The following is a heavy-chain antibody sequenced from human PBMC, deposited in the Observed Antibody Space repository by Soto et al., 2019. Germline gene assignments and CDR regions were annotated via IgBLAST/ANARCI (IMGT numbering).Heavy chain of an antibody. CDR3: ARRYGKNAFDI. J-gene: IGHJ3*02. CDR1: GDSNSSYY. CDR2: MSYSGST. D-gene: IGHD5-18*01. V-gene: IGHV4-59*01. Sequence: SETLSLTCTVSGDSNSSYYWGWIRQPPGKGLEWIGYMSYSGSTNYNPSLKSRVTILVHTSKNQFSLKLSSVTAADTAVYYCARRYGKNAFDIWGQGTMVTVSS.